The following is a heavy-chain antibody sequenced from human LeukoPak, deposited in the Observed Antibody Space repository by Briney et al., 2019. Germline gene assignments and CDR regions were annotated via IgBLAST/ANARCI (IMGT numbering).Heavy chain of an antibody. V-gene: IGHV3-53*01. CDR1: GFTVSGNY. CDR3: TPWGGKFFSTTCHTPPDI. CDR2: IYSGGST. D-gene: IGHD2-2*01. Sequence: GGSLRLSCAASGFTVSGNYMSWVRQAPGKGLEWVSVIYSGGSTFYSDSVKGRFTISRDNSRNTLYLQMHSLKTEDAAVYYCTPWGGKFFSTTCHTPPDIGGKGPMVTVSS. J-gene: IGHJ4*02.